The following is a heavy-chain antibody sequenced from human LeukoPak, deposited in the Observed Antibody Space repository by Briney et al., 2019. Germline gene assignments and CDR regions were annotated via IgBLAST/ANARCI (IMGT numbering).Heavy chain of an antibody. D-gene: IGHD1-26*01. J-gene: IGHJ6*02. Sequence: SLRPSCALSRCTVSSDYIGWVRPAPGQGLGWVGFIYSGGSTYYADSVKARFTISRDNSKNTLYLQMNSLRAEDTAVYYCARFLVGASYYYYGMDVWGQGTTVTVSS. V-gene: IGHV3-66*02. CDR2: IYSGGST. CDR3: ARFLVGASYYYYGMDV. CDR1: RCTVSSDY.